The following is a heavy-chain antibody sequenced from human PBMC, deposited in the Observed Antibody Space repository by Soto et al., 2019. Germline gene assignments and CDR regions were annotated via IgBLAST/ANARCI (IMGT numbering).Heavy chain of an antibody. CDR1: GFTFSGYW. Sequence: DVQLVESGGGLVQPGGSLRLSCAASGFTFSGYWMSWVRQVPGKGLEWVANIKQAGSERYYVDSVRGRFTISRDDAKNSLYLQMNSLRVEDSAVYCCARGKGYFNPWGQGTLVTVSS. CDR2: IKQAGSER. J-gene: IGHJ5*02. V-gene: IGHV3-7*04. CDR3: ARGKGYFNP. D-gene: IGHD1-1*01.